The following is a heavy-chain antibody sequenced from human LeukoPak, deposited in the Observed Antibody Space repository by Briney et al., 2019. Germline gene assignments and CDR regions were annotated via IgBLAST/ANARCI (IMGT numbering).Heavy chain of an antibody. J-gene: IGHJ4*02. D-gene: IGHD4-11*01. CDR3: ARGPLDYTFDY. Sequence: PSETLSLTCAVYGGSFSGYYWSWIRQPPGKGLEWIGEINHSGSTNYNPSLKSRVTISVDTSKNQFSLKLSSVTAADTAVYYCARGPLDYTFDYWGQGTLVTVSS. V-gene: IGHV4-34*01. CDR2: INHSGST. CDR1: GGSFSGYY.